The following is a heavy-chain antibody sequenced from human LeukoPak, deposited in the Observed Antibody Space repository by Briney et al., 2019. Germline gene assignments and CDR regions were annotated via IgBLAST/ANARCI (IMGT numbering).Heavy chain of an antibody. CDR2: INHSGST. D-gene: IGHD1-26*01. J-gene: IGHJ4*02. CDR1: GGSFSGYY. Sequence: SETLSLTCAVYGGSFSGYYWSWIRQPPGKGLEWIGEINHSGSTNYNPSLKSRVTISVATSKNQFSLKLSSVTAADTAVYYYARRRRGIVGATPVDYWGQGTLVTVSS. V-gene: IGHV4-34*01. CDR3: ARRRRGIVGATPVDY.